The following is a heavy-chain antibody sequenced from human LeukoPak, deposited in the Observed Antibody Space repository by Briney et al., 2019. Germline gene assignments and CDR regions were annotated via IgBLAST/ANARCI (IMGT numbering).Heavy chain of an antibody. CDR1: GFTLRSYS. CDR2: ISGGSDKI. D-gene: IGHD3-3*01. V-gene: IGHV3-48*04. J-gene: IGHJ3*01. CDR3: TRGFWSGNSDSFDV. Sequence: GGSLRLSCEASGFTLRSYSMDWVRQAPGKGLEWLAYISGGSDKIFYVGSVKGRFTISRDNAKNSLYLQMNSLRAEDTAVYYCTRGFWSGNSDSFDVWGQGTLVTVSS.